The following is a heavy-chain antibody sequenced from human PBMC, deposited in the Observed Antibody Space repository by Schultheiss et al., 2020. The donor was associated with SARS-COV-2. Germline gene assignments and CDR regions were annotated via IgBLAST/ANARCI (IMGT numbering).Heavy chain of an antibody. J-gene: IGHJ2*01. CDR2: VVPHNGDT. Sequence: ASVKVSCKASGYTFAPYFIHWVRQAPGQGLEWMGWVVPHNGDTKYAETFQGRVTMSRDTSISTVYLEMSSLRSDDTAVYYCARDRYDFWSGYVSYWYFDLWGRGTLVTVSS. CDR3: ARDRYDFWSGYVSYWYFDL. D-gene: IGHD3-3*01. V-gene: IGHV1-2*02. CDR1: GYTFAPYF.